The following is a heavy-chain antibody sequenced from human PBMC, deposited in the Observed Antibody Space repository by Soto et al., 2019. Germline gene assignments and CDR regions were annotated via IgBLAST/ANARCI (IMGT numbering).Heavy chain of an antibody. D-gene: IGHD3-10*01. CDR3: AKSGI. V-gene: IGHV3-21*06. CDR1: GFTFSSYS. J-gene: IGHJ3*02. Sequence: GGSLRLSCAASGFTFSSYSMNWVRQAPGKGLEWVSYISSSSSSKFYADSVKDRFTISRDNAKSLLYLQMNSLRAEDTAVYYCAKSGIWGQGTMVTVSS. CDR2: ISSSSSSK.